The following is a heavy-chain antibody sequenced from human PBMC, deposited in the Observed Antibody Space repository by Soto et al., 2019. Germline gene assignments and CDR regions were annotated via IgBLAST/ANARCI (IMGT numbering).Heavy chain of an antibody. D-gene: IGHD3-16*01. CDR3: ASHDYAHYGMDV. Sequence: QVQLQESGPGLVKPSQTLSLTCTVSGGSISSGDYYWSWIRQPPGQGLEWIGYIYYSGSTYYNPSLKSRVTISVDTSTNQFALKLSSVTAADTAVYYCASHDYAHYGMDVWGPGTTVTVSS. CDR2: IYYSGST. V-gene: IGHV4-30-4*01. CDR1: GGSISSGDYY. J-gene: IGHJ6*02.